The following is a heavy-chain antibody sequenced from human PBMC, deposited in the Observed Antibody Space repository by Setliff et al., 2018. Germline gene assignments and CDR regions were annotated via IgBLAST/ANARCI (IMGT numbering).Heavy chain of an antibody. V-gene: IGHV4-4*08. CDR1: GGSISSYY. D-gene: IGHD3-10*01. Sequence: KPSETLSLTCTVSGGSISSYYWSWIRQPPGKGLEWIGYISSGSTNYNPSLKSRVTISVDTSKKQFSLKLSSVTAADTAVYYCARALLWFGEGMDVWGKGTTVTVSS. J-gene: IGHJ6*03. CDR2: ISSGST. CDR3: ARALLWFGEGMDV.